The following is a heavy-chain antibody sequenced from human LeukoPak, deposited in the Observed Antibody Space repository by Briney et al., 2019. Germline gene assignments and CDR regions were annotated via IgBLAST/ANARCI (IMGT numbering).Heavy chain of an antibody. J-gene: IGHJ4*02. CDR1: GGSISSSSYS. D-gene: IGHD1-1*01. V-gene: IGHV4-39*01. Sequence: SETLSLTCTVSGGSISSSSYSWGWIRQPPGKGLEWIGSIYYSGSTYYNPSLKSRVTISADTSKNQFSLKLSSVTAADTAVYYCARLAHNQNLAVDYWGQGTLVTVSS. CDR2: IYYSGST. CDR3: ARLAHNQNLAVDY.